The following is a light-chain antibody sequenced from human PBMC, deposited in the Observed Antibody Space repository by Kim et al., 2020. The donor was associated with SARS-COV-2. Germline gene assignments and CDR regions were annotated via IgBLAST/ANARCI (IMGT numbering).Light chain of an antibody. V-gene: IGKV1-16*02. CDR3: QQYNSYPYT. J-gene: IGKJ2*01. Sequence: DIQMTQSPSSLSASVGDRVTITCRASQGISIHLAWFQQKPGKAPRSLIYDASTLQSAVPSKFSGSGSGTNFTLTFSSLQPEDFATYYCQQYNSYPYTFGQGTKLEI. CDR2: DAS. CDR1: QGISIH.